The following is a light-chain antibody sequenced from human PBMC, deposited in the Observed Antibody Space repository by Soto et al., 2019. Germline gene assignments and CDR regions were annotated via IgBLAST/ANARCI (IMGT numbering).Light chain of an antibody. CDR1: QSVSSN. CDR3: QQYNNWS. V-gene: IGKV3-15*01. CDR2: GAS. J-gene: IGKJ4*01. Sequence: EIVMTQSPATLSVSPGERATLSCRASQSVSSNLAWYQQKPGQAPRLLIYGASTRATGIPARFSGSGSGTEFTLTISSLQSEDFAVYHCQQYNNWSFGGGTKVEIK.